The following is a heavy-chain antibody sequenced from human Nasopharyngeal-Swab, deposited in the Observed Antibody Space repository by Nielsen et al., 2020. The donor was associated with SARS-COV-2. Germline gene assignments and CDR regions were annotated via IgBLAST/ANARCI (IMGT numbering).Heavy chain of an antibody. Sequence: GGSLRLSCAASGFTFSSYAMHWVRQAPGKGLEWVAVISYDGSNKYYADSVKGRFTISRDNSKNTLYLQMNSLRAEDTAVYYCARAFPSYSSGWYNWFDPWGQGTLVTVSS. CDR1: GFTFSSYA. V-gene: IGHV3-30-3*01. D-gene: IGHD6-19*01. J-gene: IGHJ5*02. CDR2: ISYDGSNK. CDR3: ARAFPSYSSGWYNWFDP.